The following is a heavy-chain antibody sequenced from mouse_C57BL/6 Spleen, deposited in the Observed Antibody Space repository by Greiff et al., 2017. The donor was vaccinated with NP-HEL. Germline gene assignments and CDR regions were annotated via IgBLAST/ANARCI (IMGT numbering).Heavy chain of an antibody. CDR2: IDPETGGT. Sequence: QVHVKQSGAELVRPGASVTLSCKASGYTFTDYEMHWVKQTPVHGLEWIGAIDPETGGTAYNQKFKGKAILTADKSSSTAYMELRSLTSEDSAVYYCTELGTYYYAMDYWGQGTSVTVSS. V-gene: IGHV1-15*01. J-gene: IGHJ4*01. CDR1: GYTFTDYE. D-gene: IGHD4-1*01. CDR3: TELGTYYYAMDY.